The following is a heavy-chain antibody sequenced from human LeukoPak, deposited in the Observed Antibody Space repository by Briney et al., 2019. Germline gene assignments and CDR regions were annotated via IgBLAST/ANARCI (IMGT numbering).Heavy chain of an antibody. CDR3: ASSSSWDDFDY. Sequence: ASVKVSCKASGYTFTGYYMHWVRQAPGQGLEWMGWINPNCGGTNYAQKFQGRVTMTRDTSISTAYMELSRLRSDDTAVYYCASSSSWDDFDYWGQGTLVTVSS. J-gene: IGHJ4*02. V-gene: IGHV1-2*02. D-gene: IGHD6-13*01. CDR2: INPNCGGT. CDR1: GYTFTGYY.